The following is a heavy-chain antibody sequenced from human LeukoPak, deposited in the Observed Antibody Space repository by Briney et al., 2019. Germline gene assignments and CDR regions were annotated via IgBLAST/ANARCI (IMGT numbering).Heavy chain of an antibody. Sequence: GGSLRLSCAASGFTFSSYAMHWVRQAPGKGLEWVAVISYDGSNKYYADSVKGRFTISRDKSKNTLYLQMNSLRAEDTAVYYCAKCPYYDISTGYYYFDYWGQGTLVTVSS. J-gene: IGHJ4*02. CDR3: AKCPYYDISTGYYYFDY. V-gene: IGHV3-30-3*02. D-gene: IGHD3-9*01. CDR2: ISYDGSNK. CDR1: GFTFSSYA.